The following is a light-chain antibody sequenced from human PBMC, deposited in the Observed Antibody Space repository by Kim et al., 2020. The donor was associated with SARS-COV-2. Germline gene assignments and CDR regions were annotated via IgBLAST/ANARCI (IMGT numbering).Light chain of an antibody. CDR3: VLYMGSGIWV. Sequence: GGTVTLTWGLSSGSGSTSYYPSWYQQTPGQAPRTLIYGTNTRSSGVPDRFSGSILGNKAALTITGAQADDESDYYCVLYMGSGIWVFGGGTQLTVL. CDR2: GTN. CDR1: SGSGSTSYY. J-gene: IGLJ3*02. V-gene: IGLV8-61*01.